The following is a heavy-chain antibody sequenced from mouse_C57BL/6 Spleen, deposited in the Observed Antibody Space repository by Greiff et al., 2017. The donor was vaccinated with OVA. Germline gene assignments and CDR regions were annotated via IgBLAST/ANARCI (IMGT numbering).Heavy chain of an antibody. D-gene: IGHD4-1*01. Sequence: QVQLQQPGAELVRPGSSVKLSCKASGYTFTSYWMHWVKQRPIQGLEWIGNIDPSDSATHYNQKFKDKATLTVDKSSSTAYMQLSSLTSEDSAVYYCATGIYAMDYWGQGTSVTVSS. J-gene: IGHJ4*01. CDR1: GYTFTSYW. CDR3: ATGIYAMDY. V-gene: IGHV1-52*01. CDR2: IDPSDSAT.